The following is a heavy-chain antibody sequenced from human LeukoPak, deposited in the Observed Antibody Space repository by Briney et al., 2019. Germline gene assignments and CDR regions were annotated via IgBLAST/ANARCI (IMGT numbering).Heavy chain of an antibody. CDR1: GFTFSSYW. V-gene: IGHV3-74*01. CDR2: INSDGSST. D-gene: IGHD3-9*01. CDR3: ARDKPYYDILTGTYYYYGMDV. J-gene: IGHJ6*02. Sequence: PGGSLRLSCAASGFTFSSYWMHWVRQAPGKGLVWVSRINSDGSSTSYADSVKGRFTISRDNAKNTLYLQMNSLRAEDTAVYYCARDKPYYDILTGTYYYYGMDVWGQGTTVTVSS.